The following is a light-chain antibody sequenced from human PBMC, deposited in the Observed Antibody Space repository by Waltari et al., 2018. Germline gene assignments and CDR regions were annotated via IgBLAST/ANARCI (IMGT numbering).Light chain of an antibody. V-gene: IGLV2-14*03. CDR1: ARNVGGYNY. CDR2: AVS. Sequence: QSALTPPASASGSPGQATTIYCTGTARNVGGYNYVSRFQQHPGKAPKLMIYAVSARPSGVSYRFSGSKSGNTASLTISGLQAADEADYYCSSYSSSSSLVFGGGTRLTVL. J-gene: IGLJ2*01. CDR3: SSYSSSSSLV.